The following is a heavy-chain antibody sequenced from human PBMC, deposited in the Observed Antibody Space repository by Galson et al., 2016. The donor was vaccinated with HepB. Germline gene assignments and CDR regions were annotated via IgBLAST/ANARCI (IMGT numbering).Heavy chain of an antibody. V-gene: IGHV1-18*01. D-gene: IGHD3-10*01. CDR1: GYTFTNYG. Sequence: SVKVSCKASGYTFTNYGISWVRQAPGQGLEWMGWISAYNGDTSYAQKLQGRVTMTTDTSTSTAYMELRSLRSVDTAVYYCAGGYYASGRCDFDYWGQGTLVTVSS. J-gene: IGHJ4*02. CDR2: ISAYNGDT. CDR3: AGGYYASGRCDFDY.